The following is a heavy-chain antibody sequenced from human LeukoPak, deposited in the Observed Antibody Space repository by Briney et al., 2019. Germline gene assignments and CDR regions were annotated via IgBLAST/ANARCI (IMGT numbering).Heavy chain of an antibody. CDR3: ARDPRCGEEGQKNAFDI. Sequence: GASVKVSCKASGYTFTSYGVSWVRQAPGQGLEWMGWISGHNGNTNYAQKFQGRVTITTDTSTSTASMELRSLRSDDAAVYYCARDPRCGEEGQKNAFDIWGQGTMVTVSS. J-gene: IGHJ3*02. D-gene: IGHD3-10*01. CDR1: GYTFTSYG. CDR2: ISGHNGNT. V-gene: IGHV1-18*01.